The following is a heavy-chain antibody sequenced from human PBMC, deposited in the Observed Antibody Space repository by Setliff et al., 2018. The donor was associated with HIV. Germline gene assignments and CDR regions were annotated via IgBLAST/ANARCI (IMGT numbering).Heavy chain of an antibody. CDR2: ISYDGSKK. CDR1: GFTFSSYA. D-gene: IGHD5-12*01. CDR3: ARVMIGYSGYDAFDY. J-gene: IGHJ4*02. Sequence: GGSLRLSCAASGFTFSSYAMHWVRQAPGKGLEWVAFISYDGSKKYYADSVKGRFTISRDNFRNVVYLQMNSLRAEDTAVYYCARVMIGYSGYDAFDYWGQGTLVTVSS. V-gene: IGHV3-30*04.